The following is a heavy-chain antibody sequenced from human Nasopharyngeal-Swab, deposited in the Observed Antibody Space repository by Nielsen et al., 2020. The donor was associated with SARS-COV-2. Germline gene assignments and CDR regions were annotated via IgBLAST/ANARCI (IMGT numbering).Heavy chain of an antibody. Sequence: GGSLRLSCAASGFTFSTYSMNWVRQAPGKGLEWVSSISSRSSYIYYADSVKGRFTISRDNAKNSLYLQMNSLRAEDTAVYYCARDPRYSSSWYYYFDYWGQGTLVTVSS. V-gene: IGHV3-21*01. CDR3: ARDPRYSSSWYYYFDY. CDR2: ISSRSSYI. J-gene: IGHJ4*02. D-gene: IGHD6-13*01. CDR1: GFTFSTYS.